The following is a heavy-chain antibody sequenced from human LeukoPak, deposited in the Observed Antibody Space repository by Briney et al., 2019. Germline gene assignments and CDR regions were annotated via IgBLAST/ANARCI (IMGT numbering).Heavy chain of an antibody. CDR3: ARWVAAPGTILVGFDY. D-gene: IGHD6-13*01. CDR1: GGSFSGYY. V-gene: IGHV4-34*01. Sequence: PSETLSLTCAVYGGSFSGYYWSWIRQPPGKGREWIGEINHSGSTNYNPSLKSRVTISVDTSKNQFSLKLSSVTAADTAVYYCARWVAAPGTILVGFDYWGPGNLVTVSS. CDR2: INHSGST. J-gene: IGHJ4*02.